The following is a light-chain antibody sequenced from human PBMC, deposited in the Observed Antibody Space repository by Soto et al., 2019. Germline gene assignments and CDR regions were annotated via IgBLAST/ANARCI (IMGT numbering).Light chain of an antibody. Sequence: EIVLTQSPGTLSLSPGERATLSCRASQSVSSSYLAWYQQKPGQAPRLLIYDASSRATGITDRFSGSGSGTDFTLTISSLEPEDIAVYYCQQYGSSSYTFGQGTKVEIK. J-gene: IGKJ2*01. CDR1: QSVSSSY. V-gene: IGKV3-20*01. CDR3: QQYGSSSYT. CDR2: DAS.